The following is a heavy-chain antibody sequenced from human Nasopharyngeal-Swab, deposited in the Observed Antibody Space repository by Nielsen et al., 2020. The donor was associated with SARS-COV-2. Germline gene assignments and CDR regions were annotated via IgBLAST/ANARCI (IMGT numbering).Heavy chain of an antibody. CDR3: AREGHSSGHAGGFDD. V-gene: IGHV3-30-3*01. J-gene: IGHJ4*02. D-gene: IGHD3-22*01. CDR2: ISSEGSAT. Sequence: VRQAPGEGLEWVAGISSEGSATHYADNVKDRFSISRDNSKDSLYLQMNSLRVEDTALYYCAREGHSSGHAGGFDDWGQGTLVTVSS.